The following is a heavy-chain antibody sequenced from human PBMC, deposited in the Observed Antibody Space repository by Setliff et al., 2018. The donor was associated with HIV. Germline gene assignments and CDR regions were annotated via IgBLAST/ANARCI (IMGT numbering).Heavy chain of an antibody. V-gene: IGHV3-21*06. J-gene: IGHJ4*02. Sequence: GSLRPSCAASGFDISVYDLNWVRQAPGKGLEWLSSISHSGNFMYYANSLKGRFTISRDNAESSLFLQMNSLTVEDTAVYYCARDLTTTTPFDLWGPGTLVTVSS. CDR1: GFDISVYD. CDR3: ARDLTTTTPFDL. CDR2: ISHSGNFM. D-gene: IGHD2-15*01.